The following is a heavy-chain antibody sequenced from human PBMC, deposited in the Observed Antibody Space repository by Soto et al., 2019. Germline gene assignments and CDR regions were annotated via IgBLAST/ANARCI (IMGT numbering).Heavy chain of an antibody. CDR3: ARGLGYCSSTSCPPYYYGMDV. V-gene: IGHV3-13*04. J-gene: IGHJ6*02. Sequence: EVQLVESGGGLVQPGGSLRLSCAASGFTFSSYDMHWVRQATGKGLEWVSAIGTAGDTYYPGSVKGRFTISRENAKNSLXLXMNSLRAGDTAVYYCARGLGYCSSTSCPPYYYGMDVWGQGTTVTVSS. CDR1: GFTFSSYD. CDR2: IGTAGDT. D-gene: IGHD2-2*01.